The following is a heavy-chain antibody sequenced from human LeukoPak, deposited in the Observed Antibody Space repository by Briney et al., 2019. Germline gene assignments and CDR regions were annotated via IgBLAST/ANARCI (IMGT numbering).Heavy chain of an antibody. Sequence: ASVKVSCKASGYTFTGYYMHWVRQAPGQGLEWMGWINPNSGGTNYAQKFQGRVTMTRDTSSSTAYMELSRLRSDDTAVYYCAAGFGSSWYDCYFDLWGRGTLVTVSS. CDR1: GYTFTGYY. D-gene: IGHD6-13*01. V-gene: IGHV1-2*02. CDR2: INPNSGGT. CDR3: AAGFGSSWYDCYFDL. J-gene: IGHJ2*01.